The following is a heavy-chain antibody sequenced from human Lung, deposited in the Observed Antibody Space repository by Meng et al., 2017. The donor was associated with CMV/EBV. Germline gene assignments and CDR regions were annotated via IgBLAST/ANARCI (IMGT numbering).Heavy chain of an antibody. V-gene: IGHV1-46*01. CDR1: GYTFSSHY. D-gene: IGHD3-16*01. J-gene: IGHJ4*02. CDR3: ARGRLPEYYSGDYWDY. Sequence: ASXXVSXKASGYTFSSHYMHWVRQAPGQGLEWMGIINPSGGSTSYAQKFQGRVTMTRDTSTTTVYMELSSLRSVDTAVYYCARGRLPEYYSGDYWDYWGQGTXVT. CDR2: INPSGGST.